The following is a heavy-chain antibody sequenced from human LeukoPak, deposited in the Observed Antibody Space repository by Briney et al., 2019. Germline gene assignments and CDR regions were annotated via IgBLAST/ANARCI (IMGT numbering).Heavy chain of an antibody. CDR3: AGDVLWEPGVVDY. J-gene: IGHJ4*02. D-gene: IGHD1-26*01. Sequence: GGSLRLSCAASGFTFSSYAMHWVRQTPGKGLEWVAVISYDGSNKYYADSVKGRFTISRDNSKNTLYLQMNSLRAEDTAVYYCAGDVLWEPGVVDYWGQGTLVTVSS. CDR1: GFTFSSYA. CDR2: ISYDGSNK. V-gene: IGHV3-30*04.